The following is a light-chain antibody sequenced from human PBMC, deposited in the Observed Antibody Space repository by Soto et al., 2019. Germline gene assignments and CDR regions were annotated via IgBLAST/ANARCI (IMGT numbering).Light chain of an antibody. CDR1: ERISSNF. Sequence: EIVLTQSPDTLSLSPGERATLSCRASERISSNFLAWYQQRPGQAPRLLIYGASTRASGIPDRFSGSGSGTDFALTISRLEPEDFAVFYCQQYGTSPFTFGPGTTVEIK. J-gene: IGKJ3*01. CDR2: GAS. CDR3: QQYGTSPFT. V-gene: IGKV3-20*01.